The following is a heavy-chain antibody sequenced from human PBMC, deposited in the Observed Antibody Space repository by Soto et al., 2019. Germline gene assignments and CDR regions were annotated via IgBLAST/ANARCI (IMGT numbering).Heavy chain of an antibody. D-gene: IGHD6-19*01. CDR1: GGTFSSYA. CDR3: ARGRPSSGWGIVYYFDY. CDR2: IIPIFGTA. Sequence: ASVKVSCKASGGTFSSYAISWVRQAPGQGLEWMGGIIPIFGTANYAQKFQGRVTITADESTSTAYMELSSLRSEDTAVYYCARGRPSSGWGIVYYFDYWGQGTLVTVSS. V-gene: IGHV1-69*13. J-gene: IGHJ4*02.